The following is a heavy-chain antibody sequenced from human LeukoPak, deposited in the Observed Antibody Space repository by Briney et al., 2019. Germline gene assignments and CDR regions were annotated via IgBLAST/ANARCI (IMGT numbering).Heavy chain of an antibody. CDR3: ARDGSGAVADWYFDL. J-gene: IGHJ2*01. CDR1: GGTFSSYA. V-gene: IGHV1-69*05. D-gene: IGHD6-19*01. Sequence: SVKVSCKASGGTFSSYAISWVRQAPGQGLEWMGRIIPIFGTANYAQKFHGRVTITTDESTSTAYMELSSLRSEDTAVYYCARDGSGAVADWYFDLWGRGTLVTVSS. CDR2: IIPIFGTA.